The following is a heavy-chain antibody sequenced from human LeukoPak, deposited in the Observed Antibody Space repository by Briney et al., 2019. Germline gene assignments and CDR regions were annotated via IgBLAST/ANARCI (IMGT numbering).Heavy chain of an antibody. CDR3: ARVIPINWFDP. V-gene: IGHV4-39*01. CDR2: IYYSGST. J-gene: IGHJ5*02. Sequence: SETLSLTCTVSGGSISSSSYYWGWIRQPPGKGLEWIGSIYYSGSTYYNPSLKSRVTISVDTSKNQFSLKLSSVTAADTAVYYCARVIPINWFDPWGQGTLVTVSS. D-gene: IGHD3-22*01. CDR1: GGSISSSSYY.